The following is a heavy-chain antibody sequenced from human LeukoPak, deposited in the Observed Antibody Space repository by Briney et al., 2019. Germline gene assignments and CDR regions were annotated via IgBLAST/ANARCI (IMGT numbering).Heavy chain of an antibody. J-gene: IGHJ4*02. CDR1: GFTFSSYW. V-gene: IGHV3-21*01. CDR3: ARVPGGPYYDTGGYYNDY. D-gene: IGHD3-22*01. CDR2: ISSGSNYI. Sequence: GGSLRLSCAASGFTFSSYWMSWVRQAPGKGLEWASSISSGSNYIYYADSVKGRFTISRDNAKNSLYLQMNSLRAEDTAVYYCARVPGGPYYDTGGYYNDYWGQGTLVTVSS.